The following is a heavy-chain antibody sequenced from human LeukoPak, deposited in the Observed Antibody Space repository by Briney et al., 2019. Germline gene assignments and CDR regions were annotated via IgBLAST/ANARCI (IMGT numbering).Heavy chain of an antibody. CDR1: GFTFSDYY. Sequence: GGSLRLSCAASGFTFSDYYMSWVRQAPGKGLEWVANIKQDGSEKYYVDSVKGRFTISRDNAKNSLYLQMNSLRAEDTAVYYCARAGDSSSWYPGYYYMDVWGKGTTVTVSS. CDR2: IKQDGSEK. V-gene: IGHV3-7*01. J-gene: IGHJ6*03. CDR3: ARAGDSSSWYPGYYYMDV. D-gene: IGHD6-13*01.